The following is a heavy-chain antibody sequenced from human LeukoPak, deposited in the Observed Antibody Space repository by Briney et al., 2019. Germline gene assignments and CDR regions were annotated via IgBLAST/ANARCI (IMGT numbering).Heavy chain of an antibody. CDR1: GGSISSSSYY. D-gene: IGHD3-22*01. V-gene: IGHV4-39*07. Sequence: PSETLSLTCTVSGGSISSSSYYWGWIRQPPGKGLEWIGSIYYSGSTYYNPSLKSRVTISVDTSKNQFSLKLSSVTAADTAVYYCARWGSYYDCSGYTERWFDPWGQGTLVTVSS. CDR3: ARWGSYYDCSGYTERWFDP. J-gene: IGHJ5*02. CDR2: IYYSGST.